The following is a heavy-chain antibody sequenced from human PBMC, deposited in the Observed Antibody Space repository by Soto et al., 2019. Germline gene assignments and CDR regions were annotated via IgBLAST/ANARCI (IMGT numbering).Heavy chain of an antibody. V-gene: IGHV5-10-1*01. CDR3: ARHSSPYCGGDCYSYYYYYGMDV. D-gene: IGHD2-21*02. CDR1: GYSFTSYW. J-gene: IGHJ6*02. CDR2: IDPSDSYT. Sequence: GESLQISCKGSGYSFTSYWISCVRQMPGKGLEWIGMIDPSDSYTNYSPSFQGHVTTSADKSISTAYLQWSSLEASDTAMYYCARHSSPYCGGDCYSYYYYYGMDVWGQGTTVTVSS.